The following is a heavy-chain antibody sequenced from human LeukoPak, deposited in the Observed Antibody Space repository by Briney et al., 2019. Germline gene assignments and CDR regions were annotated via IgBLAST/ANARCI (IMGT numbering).Heavy chain of an antibody. V-gene: IGHV1-18*01. Sequence: GASVKVSCKASGYTFTNYGINWVRQAPGQGLEWMGWITDYNGNTNYAQKVQGRVTMTTDTSTSTVYMELRGLRSDDTAVYYCARGGRGYSYGRELDYWGQGTLVTVSS. D-gene: IGHD5-18*01. CDR2: ITDYNGNT. CDR3: ARGGRGYSYGRELDY. J-gene: IGHJ4*02. CDR1: GYTFTNYG.